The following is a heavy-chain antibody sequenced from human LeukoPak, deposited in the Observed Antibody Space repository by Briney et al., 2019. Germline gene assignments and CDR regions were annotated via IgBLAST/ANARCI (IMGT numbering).Heavy chain of an antibody. Sequence: GGSLRLSCAASGFTFSSYAMSCVRQAPGKGLEWVSAISGSGGSTYYADSVKGRFTISRDNSKNTLYLQMNSLRAEDTAVYYCAKVRSGSSWYSRSPFDPWGQGTLVTVSS. CDR2: ISGSGGST. D-gene: IGHD6-13*01. CDR1: GFTFSSYA. V-gene: IGHV3-23*01. CDR3: AKVRSGSSWYSRSPFDP. J-gene: IGHJ5*02.